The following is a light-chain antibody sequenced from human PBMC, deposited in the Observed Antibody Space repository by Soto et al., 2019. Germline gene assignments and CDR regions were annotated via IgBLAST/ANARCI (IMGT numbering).Light chain of an antibody. CDR3: QQYNNSPFS. CDR1: QSVSTY. J-gene: IGKJ5*01. Sequence: EILLTQYPATLSLSPGERATLSWGASQSVSTYLDWYQQKPGQAPSLLIYDASNRATGIPARFSGSGSGTEFTLTISGLQPEDFALYFCQQYNNSPFSFGPGTRLEIK. CDR2: DAS. V-gene: IGKV3-11*01.